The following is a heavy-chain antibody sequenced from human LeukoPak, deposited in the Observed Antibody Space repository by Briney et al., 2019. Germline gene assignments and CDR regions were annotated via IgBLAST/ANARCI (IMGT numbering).Heavy chain of an antibody. CDR2: INYSGST. CDR1: GGSISSSSYY. J-gene: IGHJ4*02. V-gene: IGHV4-39*01. CDR3: ARLSDY. Sequence: PSETLSLTCTVSGGSISSSSYYWGWIRQPPGKGLEWIGSINYSGSTYYDPSLKSRVTISVDTSKTQFSLKLSSVTAADTAVYYCARLSDYSGQGTLVTVSS.